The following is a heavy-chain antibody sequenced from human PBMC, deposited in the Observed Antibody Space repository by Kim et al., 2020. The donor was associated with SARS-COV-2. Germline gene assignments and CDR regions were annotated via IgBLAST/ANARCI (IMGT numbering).Heavy chain of an antibody. CDR2: INTNTGNP. CDR1: GYTFTSYA. J-gene: IGHJ3*02. Sequence: ASVKVSCKASGYTFTSYAMNWVRQAPGQGLEWMGWINTNTGNPTYAQGFTGRFVFSLDTSVSTAYLQISSLKAEDTAVYYCARPGAYYDILTGYSEPDAFDIWGQGTMVTVSS. V-gene: IGHV7-4-1*02. CDR3: ARPGAYYDILTGYSEPDAFDI. D-gene: IGHD3-9*01.